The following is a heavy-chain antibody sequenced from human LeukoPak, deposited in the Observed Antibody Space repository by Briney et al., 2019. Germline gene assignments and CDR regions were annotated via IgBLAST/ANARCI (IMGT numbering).Heavy chain of an antibody. Sequence: GSSVKVSCKASGGTFSSYAISWVRQAPGQGLEWMGRIIPILGTANYAQKFQGRVTITTDESTSTAYMELSSLRSEDTAVYYCARDRRGYSYGYTTWFDPWGQGTLVTVSS. CDR2: IIPILGTA. J-gene: IGHJ5*02. CDR1: GGTFSSYA. CDR3: ARDRRGYSYGYTTWFDP. D-gene: IGHD5-18*01. V-gene: IGHV1-69*11.